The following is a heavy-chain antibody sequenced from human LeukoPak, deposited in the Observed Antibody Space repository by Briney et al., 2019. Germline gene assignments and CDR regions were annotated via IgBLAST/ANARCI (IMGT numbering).Heavy chain of an antibody. Sequence: GGSLRLSCAASGFTFSTYWMHWVRQAPGKGLVWVSRINSDGSSTSYADSVKGRFTISRDNAKNTLYLQMNSLRAEDTAVYYCAREEGFWSGYYTAEGLDYWGQGTLVTVSS. CDR2: INSDGSST. V-gene: IGHV3-74*01. CDR3: AREEGFWSGYYTAEGLDY. J-gene: IGHJ4*02. D-gene: IGHD3-3*01. CDR1: GFTFSTYW.